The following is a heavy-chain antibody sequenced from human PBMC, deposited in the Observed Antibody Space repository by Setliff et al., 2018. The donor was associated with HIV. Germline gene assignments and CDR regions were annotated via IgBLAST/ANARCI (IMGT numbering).Heavy chain of an antibody. CDR2: INPSGGSP. D-gene: IGHD2-15*01. J-gene: IGHJ6*02. V-gene: IGHV1-46*01. Sequence: ASVKVSCKASGYTFTSYYMHWVRQAPGQGLEWMGIINPSGGSPSYAQKFQGRVTMTRDTSTSTVYMEQSSLRSEDTAVYYCARAGVVVAATSYYYGMDVWGQGTTVTVSS. CDR1: GYTFTSYY. CDR3: ARAGVVVAATSYYYGMDV.